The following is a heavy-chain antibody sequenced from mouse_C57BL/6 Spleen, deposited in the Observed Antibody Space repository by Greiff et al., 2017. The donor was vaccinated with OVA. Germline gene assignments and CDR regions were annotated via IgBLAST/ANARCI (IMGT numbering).Heavy chain of an antibody. Sequence: VQLQQSGAELARPGASVKLSCKASGYTFTSYGISWVKQRTGQGLEWIGEIYPRSGNTYYNEKFKGKATLTADKSSSTAYMELRSLTSEDSAVYFCAREEGNYPPYYAMDYWGQGTSVTVSS. CDR3: AREEGNYPPYYAMDY. D-gene: IGHD2-1*01. CDR1: GYTFTSYG. J-gene: IGHJ4*01. V-gene: IGHV1-81*01. CDR2: IYPRSGNT.